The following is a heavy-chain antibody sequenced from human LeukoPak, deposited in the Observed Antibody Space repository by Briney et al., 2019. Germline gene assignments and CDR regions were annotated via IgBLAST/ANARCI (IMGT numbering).Heavy chain of an antibody. D-gene: IGHD5-24*01. CDR3: ARELGDGVAFDT. CDR2: IGTAGDT. J-gene: IGHJ3*02. Sequence: GGSLRLSCAASGFTFSSYDMHWVRQATGKGLEWVSAIGTAGDTYYPGSVKGRFTISRGNAKNSLYLQMNSLRAGDTAVYYCARELGDGVAFDTWGQGTMVTVSS. CDR1: GFTFSSYD. V-gene: IGHV3-13*01.